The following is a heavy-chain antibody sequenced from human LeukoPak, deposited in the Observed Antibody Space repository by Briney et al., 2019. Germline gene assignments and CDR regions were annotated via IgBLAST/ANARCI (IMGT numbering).Heavy chain of an antibody. Sequence: GASVKVSCKASGGTFSSYAISWVRQAPGQGPEWMGRIIPIFGTANYAQKFQGRVTITTDESTSTAYMELSSLRSEDTAVYYCARVPLSSGWYLFDYWGQGTLVTVSS. CDR2: IIPIFGTA. J-gene: IGHJ4*02. CDR3: ARVPLSSGWYLFDY. V-gene: IGHV1-69*05. CDR1: GGTFSSYA. D-gene: IGHD6-19*01.